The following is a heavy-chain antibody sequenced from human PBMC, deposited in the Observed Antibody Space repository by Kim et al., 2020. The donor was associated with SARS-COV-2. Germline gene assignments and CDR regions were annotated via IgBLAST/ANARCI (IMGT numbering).Heavy chain of an antibody. J-gene: IGHJ4*02. CDR3: ARDGCSGGSCPFDY. CDR1: GFTVSNNY. D-gene: IGHD2-15*01. CDR2: IYTGGTT. Sequence: GGSLRLSCAASGFTVSNNYMNWVRQAPGKGLEWVSVIYTGGTTYYADSVKGRFTFSRDISKNAVYLQMNNLRAEDTAAYYCARDGCSGGSCPFDYWGQGT. V-gene: IGHV3-66*01.